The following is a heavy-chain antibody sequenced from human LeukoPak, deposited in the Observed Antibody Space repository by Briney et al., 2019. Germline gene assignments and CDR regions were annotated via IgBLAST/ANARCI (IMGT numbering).Heavy chain of an antibody. CDR1: GGSLSSSTYY. V-gene: IGHV4-39*07. CDR3: ASLHQVRGFTVFDY. J-gene: IGHJ4*02. CDR2: IYYSGST. D-gene: IGHD3-10*01. Sequence: SETLSLTCTVSGGSLSSSTYYWGWIRQPPGKGLEWIGIIYYSGSTYYNPSLKSRVTILIDTSKNQFSLMLTSVTAADTAVYYCASLHQVRGFTVFDYWGLGALVTVSS.